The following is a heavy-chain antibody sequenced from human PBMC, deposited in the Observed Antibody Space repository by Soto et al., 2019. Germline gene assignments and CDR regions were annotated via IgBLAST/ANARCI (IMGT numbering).Heavy chain of an antibody. CDR3: AREGSGSYDY. D-gene: IGHD1-26*01. J-gene: IGHJ4*02. V-gene: IGHV4-59*01. Sequence: SETLSLTCTVSGVSISSYYWSWIRQPPGKGLEWIGYIYYSGSTNYNPSLKSRVTISVDTSKNQFSLKLSSVTAADTAVYYCAREGSGSYDYGGRGTLVTVSS. CDR1: GVSISSYY. CDR2: IYYSGST.